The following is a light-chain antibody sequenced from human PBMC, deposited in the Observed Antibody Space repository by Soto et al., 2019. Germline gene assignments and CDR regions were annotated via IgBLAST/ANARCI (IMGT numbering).Light chain of an antibody. CDR3: QQYNSYSRT. CDR1: QSISDW. V-gene: IGKV1-5*03. CDR2: KAS. J-gene: IGKJ1*01. Sequence: DIQMTQSPSTLSASVGDRVTITCRASQSISDWLAWYQQKPGKAPKLMIYKASSLESGVPSRFSGSGSGTECTLTISSLQPDDFATYYCQQYNSYSRTFGQGTKVDI.